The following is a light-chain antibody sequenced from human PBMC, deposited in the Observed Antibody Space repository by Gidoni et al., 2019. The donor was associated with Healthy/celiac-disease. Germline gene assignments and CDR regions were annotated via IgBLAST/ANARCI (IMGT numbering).Light chain of an antibody. CDR2: GSS. CDR3: QHYNPWPLT. CDR1: QSVISN. V-gene: IGKV3-15*01. J-gene: IGKJ4*01. Sequence: EIVMTQSPATLSVSPGERATLSCRASQSVISNLAWYQQKPGQAPRLLIYGSSTRATGIPARFSASGSATAFTLTIIRLQSEAFSVYYYQHYNPWPLTFGRGTKVEIK.